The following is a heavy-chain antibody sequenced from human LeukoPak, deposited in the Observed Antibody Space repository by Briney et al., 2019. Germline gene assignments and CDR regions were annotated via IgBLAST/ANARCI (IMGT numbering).Heavy chain of an antibody. Sequence: GGSLRLSCAASGFTFSSYSMNWVRQAPGKGLEWISGISGSGASTYYADSVKGRFTISRDDSRNTLYLQMNSLRGDDTAVYYCAKDVGKWESLHFFDYWGQGTLVTVSS. D-gene: IGHD1-26*01. V-gene: IGHV3-23*01. J-gene: IGHJ4*02. CDR2: ISGSGAST. CDR1: GFTFSSYS. CDR3: AKDVGKWESLHFFDY.